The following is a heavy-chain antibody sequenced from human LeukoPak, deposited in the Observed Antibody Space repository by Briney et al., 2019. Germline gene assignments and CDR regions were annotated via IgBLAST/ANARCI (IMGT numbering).Heavy chain of an antibody. CDR2: IYYTGSP. CDR3: ARETRSGSLHWVDP. J-gene: IGHJ5*02. D-gene: IGHD3-10*01. V-gene: IGHV4-59*01. Sequence: PSGTLSLTCTVSGDSTIGYNWSCSRHPPGKRLERICYIYYTGSPNYNPSLRSRVTISVDTSKNQFSLKLSSVTAADAAVYYCARETRSGSLHWVDPWGQGTLVTVSS. CDR1: GDSTIGYN.